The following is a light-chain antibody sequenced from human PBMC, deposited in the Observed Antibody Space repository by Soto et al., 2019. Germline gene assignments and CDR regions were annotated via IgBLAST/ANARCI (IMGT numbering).Light chain of an antibody. Sequence: EIGMSQSPATLSVSPGERATLSFRASQSISSYLAWYQQKPGQAPRLLIYDASNRATGIPARFSGSGSGTDFTLTISSLEPEDFAVYYCQQRSNWPPITFGQGTRLE. CDR1: QSISSY. CDR2: DAS. CDR3: QQRSNWPPIT. J-gene: IGKJ5*01. V-gene: IGKV3-11*01.